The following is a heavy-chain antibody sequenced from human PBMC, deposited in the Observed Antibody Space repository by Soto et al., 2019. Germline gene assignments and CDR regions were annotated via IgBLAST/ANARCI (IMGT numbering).Heavy chain of an antibody. J-gene: IGHJ5*02. V-gene: IGHV4-59*08. Sequence: QVQLQESGPGLVKPSETLSLTCTVSGGSISSYYWSWIRQPPGKGLEWIGYIYYSGSTNYNPSLKSRDTISVDTSKTPFPLKLSSVTAADTAVYYCARLLWSPANWSGPWGQGTLVTVSS. CDR2: IYYSGST. CDR3: ARLLWSPANWSGP. CDR1: GGSISSYY. D-gene: IGHD3-10*01.